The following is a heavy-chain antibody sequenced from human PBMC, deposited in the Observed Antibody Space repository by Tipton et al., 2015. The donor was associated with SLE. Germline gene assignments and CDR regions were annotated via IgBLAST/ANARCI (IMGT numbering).Heavy chain of an antibody. CDR1: GGSFSGYY. V-gene: IGHV4-34*03. CDR3: WAYDFWSGSGY. CDR2: INHSGST. D-gene: IGHD3-3*01. J-gene: IGHJ4*02. Sequence: TLSLTCAVYGGSFSGYYWSWIRQPPGKGLEWIGEINHSGSTNYNPSLKSRVTISVDTSKNQFSLKLSSVTAADTAVYYCWAYDFWSGSGYWGQGTLVTVSS.